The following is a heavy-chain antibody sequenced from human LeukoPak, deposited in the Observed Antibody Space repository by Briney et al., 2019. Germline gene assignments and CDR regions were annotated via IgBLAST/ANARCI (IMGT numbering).Heavy chain of an antibody. J-gene: IGHJ4*02. CDR3: ARDLGYSYGYY. V-gene: IGHV4-59*12. CDR1: GGSISDYY. CDR2: IYYTGST. D-gene: IGHD5-18*01. Sequence: SETLSLTCTVSGGSISDYYGSWVRQPPGKGWEWVGYIYYTGSTNYNPSLKSRVTMSVDASKNRFSLKLSSVTAADTAVYYCARDLGYSYGYYWGQGTLVTVSS.